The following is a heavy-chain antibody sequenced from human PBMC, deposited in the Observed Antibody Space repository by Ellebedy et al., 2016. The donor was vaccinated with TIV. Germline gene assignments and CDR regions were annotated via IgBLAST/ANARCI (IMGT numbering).Heavy chain of an antibody. J-gene: IGHJ3*02. CDR2: ISPGGHIT. D-gene: IGHD7-27*01. V-gene: IGHV3-23*01. CDR1: GFNSRSYA. CDR3: TKRGVAWAAFDI. Sequence: PGGSLRLSCVVSGFNSRSYAMNWVRQAPGKGLEWVSTISPGGHITYFADSVKGRFTISRDNSQDTVHLQMHSLRAEDSAVYYCTKRGVAWAAFDIWGPGTLVTVSS.